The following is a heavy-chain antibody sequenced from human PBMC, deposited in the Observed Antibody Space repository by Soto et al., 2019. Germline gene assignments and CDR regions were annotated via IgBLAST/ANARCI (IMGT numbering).Heavy chain of an antibody. Sequence: QVQLVQSGAEVKKPGASVKVSCKASGYSFTGYFMHWVRQVPGQGLEWMGWINPRSGVTRYQQKFQRRVPMTRATSSSTAYMELTRLRSDDTAVDYCARAYVRHHFGSSAYWGQGTLVTVSS. V-gene: IGHV1-2*02. CDR2: INPRSGVT. CDR1: GYSFTGYF. J-gene: IGHJ4*02. D-gene: IGHD3-10*02. CDR3: ARAYVRHHFGSSAY.